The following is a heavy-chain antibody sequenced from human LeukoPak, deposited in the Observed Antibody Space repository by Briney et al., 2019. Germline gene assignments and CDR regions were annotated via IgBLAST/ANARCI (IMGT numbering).Heavy chain of an antibody. CDR1: GYTFTSYG. Sequence: ASVKVSCKASGYTFTSYGISWVRQAPGQGLEWMGWISAYNGNTNYALKLQGRVTMTTDTSTSTAYMELRSLRSDETAVYYCARSGYSGYDCEYWGQGTLVTVSS. V-gene: IGHV1-18*01. J-gene: IGHJ4*02. CDR3: ARSGYSGYDCEY. D-gene: IGHD5-12*01. CDR2: ISAYNGNT.